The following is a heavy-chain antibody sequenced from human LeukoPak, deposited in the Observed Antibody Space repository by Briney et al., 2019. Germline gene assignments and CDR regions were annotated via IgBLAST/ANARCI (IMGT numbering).Heavy chain of an antibody. V-gene: IGHV3-11*01. J-gene: IGHJ6*02. Sequence: GGSLRLSCAASGFTFSAYYMSWIRQAPGKGLEWVSYISSSGSTIYYADSVKGRFTISRDNAKNSLYLQMNSLRAEDTAVYYCARDKYYARAYYGMDVWGQGTTVTVSS. D-gene: IGHD1-26*01. CDR2: ISSSGSTI. CDR1: GFTFSAYY. CDR3: ARDKYYARAYYGMDV.